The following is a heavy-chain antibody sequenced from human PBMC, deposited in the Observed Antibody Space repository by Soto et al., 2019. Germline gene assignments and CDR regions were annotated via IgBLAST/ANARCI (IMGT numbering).Heavy chain of an antibody. J-gene: IGHJ5*01. V-gene: IGHV4-34*01. CDR1: GWSFSGYY. CDR2: INHSGST. D-gene: IGHD2-15*01. CDR3: ARGGEFASVASYCNCWLDV. Sequence: SETLSLTCSVYGWSFSGYYWSWIRQPPGKGLEWIGEINHSGSTNYNPSLKSRVTISVDTSKNQFSLKLSSVTAADTAVYYCARGGEFASVASYCNCWLDVWGQGTLVTVSS.